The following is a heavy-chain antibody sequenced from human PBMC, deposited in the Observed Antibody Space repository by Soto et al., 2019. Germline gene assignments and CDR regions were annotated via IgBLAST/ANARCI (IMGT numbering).Heavy chain of an antibody. V-gene: IGHV3-30*18. Sequence: VQLVESGGCVVQPGSSLRLSCEVSGLTFSTYGFHWVRQAPGKGLEWVALISYDLRKTHYADSVRGRFTISRDNSKNTLYLQMNDLRADDTALYYCAKDSLGGMGTVMMPGTDWGQGTLVTVSS. J-gene: IGHJ4*02. CDR1: GLTFSTYG. CDR3: AKDSLGGMGTVMMPGTD. CDR2: ISYDLRKT. D-gene: IGHD4-17*01.